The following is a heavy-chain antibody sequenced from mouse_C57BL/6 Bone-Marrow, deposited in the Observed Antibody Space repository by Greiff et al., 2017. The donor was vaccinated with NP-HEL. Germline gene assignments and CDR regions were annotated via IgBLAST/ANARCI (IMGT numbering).Heavy chain of an antibody. D-gene: IGHD2-1*01. V-gene: IGHV1-55*01. CDR2: IYPGSGST. CDR3: ARDGNQAWFAY. CDR1: GYTFTSYW. J-gene: IGHJ3*01. Sequence: QVQLKESGAELVKPGASVKMSCKASGYTFTSYWITWVKQRPGQGLEWIGDIYPGSGSTNYNEKFKSKATLTVDNSSITAYMPLSSLTSEDSAVYYCARDGNQAWFAYWGQGTLVTVSA.